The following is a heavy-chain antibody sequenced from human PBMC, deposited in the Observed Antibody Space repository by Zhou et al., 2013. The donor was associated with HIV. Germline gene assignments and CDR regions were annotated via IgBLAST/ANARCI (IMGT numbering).Heavy chain of an antibody. V-gene: IGHV4-34*01. CDR3: ARNRRVLVWFGETSTGYYMDV. Sequence: QVQLQQWGAGLLKPAETLSLTCAVYGGSFSNYYWSWIRQPPGKGLEWIGEINHSGNTNYNPSLKSRVTISVDTSKNQFSLKLNSVTAADTAVYYCARNRRVLVWFGETSTGYYMDVWGKGTTVTVSS. D-gene: IGHD3-10*01. CDR1: GGSFSNYY. J-gene: IGHJ6*03. CDR2: INHSGNT.